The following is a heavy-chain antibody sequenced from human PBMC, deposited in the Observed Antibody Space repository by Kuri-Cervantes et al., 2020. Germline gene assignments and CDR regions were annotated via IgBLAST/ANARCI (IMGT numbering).Heavy chain of an antibody. CDR1: GFTFNRHT. V-gene: IGHV3-33*07. J-gene: IGHJ4*02. Sequence: GGSLRLSCTASGFTFNRHTMTWVRQAPGKGLEWVAVIWFDGSQRYYTDSVKGRVTISRDQSMNTLYLEMNSLRAEDTAVYYCARDRSYGSLDYWGQGTLVTVSS. CDR3: ARDRSYGSLDY. D-gene: IGHD3-10*01. CDR2: IWFDGSQR.